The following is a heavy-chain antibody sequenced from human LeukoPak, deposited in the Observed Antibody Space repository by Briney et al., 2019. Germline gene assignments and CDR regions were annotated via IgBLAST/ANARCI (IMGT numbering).Heavy chain of an antibody. V-gene: IGHV4-59*12. CDR2: ISYSGST. D-gene: IGHD2-2*01. Sequence: PSETLSLTCTVSGGSISSNYWSWIRQPPGKGLEWIGYISYSGSTNYNPSLKSRVTISVDTSKDQFSLKLSSVTAADTAVYYCARGPYASDAGYWGQGTLVTVSS. CDR3: ARGPYASDAGY. J-gene: IGHJ4*02. CDR1: GGSISSNY.